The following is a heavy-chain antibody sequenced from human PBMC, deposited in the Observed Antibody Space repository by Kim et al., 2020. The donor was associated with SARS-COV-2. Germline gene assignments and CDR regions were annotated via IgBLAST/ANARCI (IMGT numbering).Heavy chain of an antibody. CDR3: ARDYDFASRPYYMAYDI. CDR2: IDHDGSGT. CDR1: GFTFINYY. V-gene: IGHV3-74*03. Sequence: GGSLRLSCAASGFTFINYYMHWVRQAPRGGLVWVARIDHDGSGTTYADAVKGRFTISRDNAKNTVYLQMNSLRAEDTAVYFCARDYDFASRPYYMAYDI. D-gene: IGHD3-10*01. J-gene: IGHJ3*02.